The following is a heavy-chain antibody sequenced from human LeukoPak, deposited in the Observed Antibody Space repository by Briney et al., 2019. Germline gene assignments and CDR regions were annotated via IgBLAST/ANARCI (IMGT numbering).Heavy chain of an antibody. CDR2: VNRDGSET. J-gene: IGHJ6*02. V-gene: IGHV3-7*03. Sequence: GGSLSLSCAASGFALSSHWMTWVRQVPGRGPEWVANVNRDGSETYYLDSVKGRFTISKDNAKNSLYLQMNSLRAEDTALYHCARNNGMDVWGQGTTVIVSS. CDR3: ARNNGMDV. CDR1: GFALSSHW.